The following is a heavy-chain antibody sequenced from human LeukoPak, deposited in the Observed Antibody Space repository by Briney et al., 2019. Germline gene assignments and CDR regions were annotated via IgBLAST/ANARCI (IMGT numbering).Heavy chain of an antibody. V-gene: IGHV1-2*02. Sequence: ASVKVSCKASGYTFTGYYIHWVRQAPGQGLEWMGWINPDSGVTNYAQKFQGRVTMTRDTSISTAYMELSRLRSDDTAVYHCARGFGWLEYYFDYWGQGTLVTVSS. CDR1: GYTFTGYY. CDR2: INPDSGVT. D-gene: IGHD5-24*01. CDR3: ARGFGWLEYYFDY. J-gene: IGHJ4*02.